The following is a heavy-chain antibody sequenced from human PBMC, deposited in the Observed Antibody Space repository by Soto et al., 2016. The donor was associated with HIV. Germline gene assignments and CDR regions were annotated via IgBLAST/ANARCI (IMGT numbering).Heavy chain of an antibody. CDR1: GFTFSSYS. Sequence: EVQLVESGGGLVQPGGSLRLSCAASGFTFSSYSMNWVRQAPGKGLEWVSYISSSSSTIYYADSVKGRFTISRDNAKNSLYLQMNSLRAEDTAVYYCARAEIVATMSLDYWGQGTLVHRLL. V-gene: IGHV3-48*04. J-gene: IGHJ4*02. CDR2: ISSSSSTI. D-gene: IGHD5-12*01. CDR3: ARAEIVATMSLDY.